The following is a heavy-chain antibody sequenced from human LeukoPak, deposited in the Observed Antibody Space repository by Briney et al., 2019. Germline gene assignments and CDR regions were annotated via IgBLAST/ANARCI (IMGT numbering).Heavy chain of an antibody. CDR1: GGSFSDSY. CDR2: INHSGST. CDR3: ARGELLATVVTPEGLTWFDS. D-gene: IGHD4-23*01. Sequence: SETLSLTCAVYGGSFSDSYWSWIRQPPGKGLEWIGEINHSGSTNYNPSLKSRVTMSVDTSKNQFSLKLNSVTAADTAVHYCARGELLATVVTPEGLTWFDSWGQGTLVSVSS. V-gene: IGHV4-34*01. J-gene: IGHJ5*01.